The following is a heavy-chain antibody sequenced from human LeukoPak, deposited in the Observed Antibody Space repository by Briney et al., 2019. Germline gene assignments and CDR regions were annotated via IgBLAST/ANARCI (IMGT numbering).Heavy chain of an antibody. D-gene: IGHD2-21*02. CDR1: AFRYSGYE. CDR3: AREVTADASDI. CDR2: ISSSGSPT. V-gene: IGHV3-48*03. J-gene: IGHJ3*02. Sequence: GGSLRLSCEASAFRYSGYEMNWVRQAPGKGLEWLSYISSSGSPTYYADSVKGRFTVSRDNAKNSLYLQMNSLRAEDTAVYYCAREVTADASDIWGQGTKVTVSS.